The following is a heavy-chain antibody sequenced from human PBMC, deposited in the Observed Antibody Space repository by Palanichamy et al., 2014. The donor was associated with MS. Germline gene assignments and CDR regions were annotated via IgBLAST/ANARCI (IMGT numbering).Heavy chain of an antibody. D-gene: IGHD1-20*01. CDR3: ARYDWNNWFDP. CDR2: THYSGST. Sequence: QVQLQXTGPGLVKPSETLSLTCTVSGSSVSGFHWTWIRQSPGKGLEWIAYTHYSGSTNYNPSLKSRVTISLDTSKKQLSLKLSSVTAADTAVYYCARYDWNNWFDPWGQGTLVTVSS. CDR1: GSSVSGFH. V-gene: IGHV4-59*08. J-gene: IGHJ5*02.